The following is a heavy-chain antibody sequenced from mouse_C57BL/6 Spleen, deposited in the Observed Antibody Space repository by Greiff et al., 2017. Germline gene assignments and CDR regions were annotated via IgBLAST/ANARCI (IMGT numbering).Heavy chain of an antibody. CDR2: IYPGSGNT. D-gene: IGHD2-4*01. V-gene: IGHV1-76*01. J-gene: IGHJ4*01. CDR1: GYTFTDYY. CDR3: ARDDYGYYYAMDY. Sequence: VQLQQSGAELVRPGASVKLSCKASGYTFTDYYINWVKQRPGQGLEWIARIYPGSGNTYYNEKFKGKATLTAEKSSSTAYMQLSSLTSEDSAVYFCARDDYGYYYAMDYWGQGTSVTVSS.